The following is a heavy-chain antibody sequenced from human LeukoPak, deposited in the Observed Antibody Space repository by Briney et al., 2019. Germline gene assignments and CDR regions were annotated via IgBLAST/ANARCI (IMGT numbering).Heavy chain of an antibody. V-gene: IGHV3-48*01. Sequence: GGSLRLSCTVSGFTVSSNSMSWVRQAPGKGLEWVSYISSSSSTIYYADSVKGRFTISRDNAKNSLYLQMNSLRAEDTAVYYCARDMLRYFDWLDAFDIWGQGTMVTVSS. CDR3: ARDMLRYFDWLDAFDI. D-gene: IGHD3-9*01. CDR1: GFTVSSNS. CDR2: ISSSSSTI. J-gene: IGHJ3*02.